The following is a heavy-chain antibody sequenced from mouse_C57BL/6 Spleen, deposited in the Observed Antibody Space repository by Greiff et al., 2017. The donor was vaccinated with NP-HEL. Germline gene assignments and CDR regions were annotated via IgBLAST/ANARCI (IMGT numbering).Heavy chain of an antibody. CDR3: ARNGHWYFDV. V-gene: IGHV1-4*01. Sequence: QVQLQQSGAELARPGASVKMSCKASGYTFTSYTMHWVKQRPGQGLEWIGYINPSSGYTKYNQKFKDKATLTADKSSSTAYMQLSSLTSEDSAGYYCARNGHWYFDVWSTGTTVTVSS. J-gene: IGHJ1*03. CDR2: INPSSGYT. CDR1: GYTFTSYT.